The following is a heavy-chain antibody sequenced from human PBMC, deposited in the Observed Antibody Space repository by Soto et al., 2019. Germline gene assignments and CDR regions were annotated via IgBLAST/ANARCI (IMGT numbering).Heavy chain of an antibody. CDR3: ARTPDYSTYRGYFDY. CDR2: IYYSGST. CDR1: GGSISSSSYY. D-gene: IGHD4-4*01. V-gene: IGHV4-39*01. J-gene: IGHJ4*02. Sequence: QLQLQESGPGLVKPSETLSLTCTVSGGSISSSSYYWGWIRQPPGKGLEWIGSIYYSGSTYYNPSLKSRVTVTVDTSTNEISLKLSSVTAANTAVYYCARTPDYSTYRGYFDYWGQGTLVTVSS.